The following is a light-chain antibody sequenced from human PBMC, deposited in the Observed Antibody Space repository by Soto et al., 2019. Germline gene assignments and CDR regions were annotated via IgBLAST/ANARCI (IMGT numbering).Light chain of an antibody. J-gene: IGLJ1*01. CDR2: HVS. CDR1: SSDVGGYNY. Sequence: QSAVTQPASVSGSPGQSITISCTGTSSDVGGYNYVSWYQQHPAKVPKLMIYHVSNRPSGVSDRFSGSKSGNTASLTISGLQAEDEGDYYCYSYTTSSTYVFGTGTKVTVL. CDR3: YSYTTSSTYV. V-gene: IGLV2-14*01.